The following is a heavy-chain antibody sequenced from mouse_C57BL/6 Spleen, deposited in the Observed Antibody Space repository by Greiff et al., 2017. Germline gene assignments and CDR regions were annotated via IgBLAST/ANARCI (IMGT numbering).Heavy chain of an antibody. CDR3: ARSRITTVVAPAMDY. V-gene: IGHV1-58*01. D-gene: IGHD1-1*01. CDR2: IYIGNGYT. J-gene: IGHJ4*01. Sequence: VQLKQSGAELVRPGSSVKMSCKTSGYTFTSYGINWVKQRPGQGLEWIGYIYIGNGYTEYNEKFKGKATLTSDTSSSTAYMQLSSLTSEDSAIYCCARSRITTVVAPAMDYWGQGTSVTVSS. CDR1: GYTFTSYG.